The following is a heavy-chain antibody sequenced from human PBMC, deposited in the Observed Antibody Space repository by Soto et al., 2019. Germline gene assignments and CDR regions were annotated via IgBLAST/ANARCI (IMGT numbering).Heavy chain of an antibody. J-gene: IGHJ6*02. Sequence: QVQLQQWGAGLLKPSETLSLTCAVYGGSFSGYYWSWIRQPPGKGLEWIGEINHSGSTNYNPSLKSRVTISVDTSKNQFSLKLSSVTAADTAVYYCARAIVVVPAARAPSYYGMDVWGQGTTVTVSS. D-gene: IGHD2-2*01. CDR3: ARAIVVVPAARAPSYYGMDV. CDR1: GGSFSGYY. V-gene: IGHV4-34*01. CDR2: INHSGST.